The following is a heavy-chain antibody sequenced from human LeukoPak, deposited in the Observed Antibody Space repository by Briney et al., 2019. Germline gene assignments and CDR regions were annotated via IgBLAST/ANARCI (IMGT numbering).Heavy chain of an antibody. J-gene: IGHJ4*02. CDR1: GFTFGSYA. CDR2: ISYDGSNK. D-gene: IGHD2/OR15-2a*01. V-gene: IGHV3-30*03. CDR3: ARDGGSWSLSGY. Sequence: GGSLRLSCAASGFTFGSYAMHWVRQAPGKGLEWVAVISYDGSNKYYVDSVKGRFTISRDNSKNTLYLQMDSLRAEDTAVYYCARDGGSWSLSGYWGQGILVTVSS.